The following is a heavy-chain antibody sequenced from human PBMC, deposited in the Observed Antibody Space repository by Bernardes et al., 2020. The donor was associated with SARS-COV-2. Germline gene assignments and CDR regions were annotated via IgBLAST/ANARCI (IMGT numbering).Heavy chain of an antibody. CDR3: ARDDGMGGITIFGVVIVSYGMDV. CDR1: GFTFRSYS. J-gene: IGHJ6*02. CDR2: ISSSSSTI. Sequence: VGSLILSCAASGFTFRSYSMNWVRQAPGKGLEWVSYISSSSSTIYYADSVKGRFTISRDNAKNSLYLQMNSLRDEDTAVYYCARDDGMGGITIFGVVIVSYGMDVWGQGTTVTVSS. V-gene: IGHV3-48*02. D-gene: IGHD3-3*01.